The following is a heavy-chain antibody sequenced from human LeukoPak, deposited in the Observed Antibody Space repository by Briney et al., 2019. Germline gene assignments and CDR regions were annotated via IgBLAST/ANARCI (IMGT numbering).Heavy chain of an antibody. V-gene: IGHV1-69*02. CDR2: IIPGLGII. CDR3: ARALSDTSGYELAY. CDR1: GGTFSNYT. Sequence: GSSVKVSCKASGGTFSNYTITWVRQAPGQGLEWMGRIIPGLGIINYAQKFQGRVMVTADKSTSTAYMELSSLRADDTAVYYCARALSDTSGYELAYWGQGTLVTVSS. D-gene: IGHD3-22*01. J-gene: IGHJ4*02.